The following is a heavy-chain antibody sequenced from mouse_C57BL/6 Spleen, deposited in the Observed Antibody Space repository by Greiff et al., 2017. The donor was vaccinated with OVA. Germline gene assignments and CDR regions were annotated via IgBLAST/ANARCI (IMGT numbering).Heavy chain of an antibody. V-gene: IGHV1-62-2*01. CDR1: GYTFTEYT. CDR2: IYPGCGSI. D-gene: IGHD2-13*01. CDR3: ARPPRYGDSHWDFDV. Sequence: VKLLESGAELVKPGASVKLSCKASGYTFTEYTIHWVKQRSGQGLEWIGWIYPGCGSIKYNEKFKDKATLTADKSSSTGYMELSRFTSEDSAVYFCARPPRYGDSHWDFDVWGTGTTVTVSS. J-gene: IGHJ1*03.